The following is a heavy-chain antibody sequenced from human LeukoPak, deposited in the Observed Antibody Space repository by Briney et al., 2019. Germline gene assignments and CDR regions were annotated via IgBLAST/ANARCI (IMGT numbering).Heavy chain of an antibody. CDR1: GFTFSNFW. J-gene: IGHJ4*02. V-gene: IGHV3-7*01. CDR2: IKQDETEK. Sequence: PGESLRLSCTASGFTFSNFWMGWIRQAPGKGLEWVANIKQDETEKFYLGSVKGRFTISRDNAKNSLYLQMNSLRAEDTAVYYCARHSGSYDYWGQGTLVTVSS. D-gene: IGHD1-26*01. CDR3: ARHSGSYDY.